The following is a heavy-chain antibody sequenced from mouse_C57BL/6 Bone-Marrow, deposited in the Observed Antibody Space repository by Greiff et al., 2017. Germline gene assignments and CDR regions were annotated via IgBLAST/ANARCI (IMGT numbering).Heavy chain of an antibody. CDR3: ARGARQYPGFAY. CDR1: GYTFTSYG. Sequence: QVQLQQSGAELARPGASVQLSCQASGYTFTSYGISWVTQRTGQGLEWLGEISPRSGNTSYNELFKGKATLTADKSSSAAYKVLRSLTAEDSAVYFCARGARQYPGFAYWGQGTLVTVAA. V-gene: IGHV1-81*01. J-gene: IGHJ3*01. CDR2: ISPRSGNT. D-gene: IGHD2-10*02.